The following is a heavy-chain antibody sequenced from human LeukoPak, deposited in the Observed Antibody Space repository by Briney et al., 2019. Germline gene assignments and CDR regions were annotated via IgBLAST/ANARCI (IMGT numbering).Heavy chain of an antibody. CDR1: GFTFSSYA. D-gene: IGHD3-3*01. CDR3: AKDLTDYDFWSGYTTLYNWFDP. V-gene: IGHV3-23*01. CDR2: ISGSGGST. Sequence: PGGSLRLSCAASGFTFSSYAMSWVRQAPGKGLEWVSAISGSGGSTYYADSVKGRFTISRDNSKNTLYLQMNSLRAEDTAVYVCAKDLTDYDFWSGYTTLYNWFDPWGQGTLVTVSS. J-gene: IGHJ5*02.